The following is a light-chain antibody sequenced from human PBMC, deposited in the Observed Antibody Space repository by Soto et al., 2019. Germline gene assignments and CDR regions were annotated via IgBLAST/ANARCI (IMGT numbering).Light chain of an antibody. J-gene: IGKJ3*01. CDR3: QQRSNWPPLFT. CDR2: DAS. CDR1: QSVSSY. Sequence: EIVLTQSPATLSLSPGERATLSCRASQSVSSYLAWYQQKPGQAPRLLIYDASNRATGIPARFSGSGSETDFTLTIRSLEPGDVAVYYCQQRSNWPPLFTFGPGTKVDIK. V-gene: IGKV3-11*01.